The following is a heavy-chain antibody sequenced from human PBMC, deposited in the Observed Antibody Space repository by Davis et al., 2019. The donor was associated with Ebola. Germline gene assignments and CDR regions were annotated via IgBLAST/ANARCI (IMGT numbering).Heavy chain of an antibody. J-gene: IGHJ5*02. CDR1: GFTFSSYG. CDR2: IKQDGSEK. V-gene: IGHV3-7*01. CDR3: ARESRITIFGVVRNWFDP. Sequence: GGSLRLSCAASGFTFSSYGMHWVRQAPGKGLEWVANIKQDGSEKYYVDSVKGRFTIFRDNAKNSLYLQMNSLRAEDTAVYYCARESRITIFGVVRNWFDPWGQGTLVTVSS. D-gene: IGHD3-3*01.